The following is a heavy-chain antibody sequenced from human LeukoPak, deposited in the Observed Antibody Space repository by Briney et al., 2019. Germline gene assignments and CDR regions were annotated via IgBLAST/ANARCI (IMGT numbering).Heavy chain of an antibody. V-gene: IGHV3-74*01. D-gene: IGHD2-15*01. Sequence: PGGSLRLSCAASGFTFGSYWMHWVRQAPGKGLVWVSRIVGDGSRTAYADSVKGRFTISRDNAKNTLYLQMNSLRGEDTAVYYCARLWGYCSGGSCYYNYYFDYWGQGTLVTVSS. J-gene: IGHJ4*02. CDR1: GFTFGSYW. CDR2: IVGDGSRT. CDR3: ARLWGYCSGGSCYYNYYFDY.